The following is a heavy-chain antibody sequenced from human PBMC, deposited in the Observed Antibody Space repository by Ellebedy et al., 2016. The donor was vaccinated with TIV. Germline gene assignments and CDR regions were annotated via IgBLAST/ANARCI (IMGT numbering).Heavy chain of an antibody. Sequence: GESLKISCAASGFTFSSYAMHWVRQAPGKGLEYVSAISSNGGTTYYANSVKGRFTISRDNSKNTLYLQMGSLRAEDMAVYYCARSYGLGSPDYWGQGTLVTVSS. D-gene: IGHD3-10*01. J-gene: IGHJ4*02. CDR3: ARSYGLGSPDY. CDR2: ISSNGGTT. CDR1: GFTFSSYA. V-gene: IGHV3-64*01.